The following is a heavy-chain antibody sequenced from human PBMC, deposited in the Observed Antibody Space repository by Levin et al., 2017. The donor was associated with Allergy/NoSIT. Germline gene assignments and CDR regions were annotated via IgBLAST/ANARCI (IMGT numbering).Heavy chain of an antibody. CDR3: VREIAEEGT. V-gene: IGHV3-30-3*01. D-gene: IGHD1-1*01. CDR2: ISDDGSSE. J-gene: IGHJ4*02. CDR1: GFTFSNYA. Sequence: PGGSLRLSCAASGFTFSNYAMHWVRQAPGKGLEWVVVISDDGSSEFYIDSVKGRFTISRDNSKNRLYLQMDSLRAEDTALYYCVREIAEEGTWGQGTLVIVSS.